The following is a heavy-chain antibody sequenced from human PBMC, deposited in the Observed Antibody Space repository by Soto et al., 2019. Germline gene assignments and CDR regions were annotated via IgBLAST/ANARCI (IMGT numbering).Heavy chain of an antibody. CDR3: ARLVSVAKDDIPDYGMDV. CDR2: IYTSGST. CDR1: RGSISSYY. J-gene: IGHJ6*02. V-gene: IGHV4-4*07. Sequence: PSETLSLTCTVSRGSISSYYWSWIRQPAGKGLEWIGRIYTSGSTNYNPSLKSRVTMSVDTSNNQFSLKLSSVTAADTAVYYCARLVSVAKDDIPDYGMDVWGQGTTVTVSS. D-gene: IGHD3-9*01.